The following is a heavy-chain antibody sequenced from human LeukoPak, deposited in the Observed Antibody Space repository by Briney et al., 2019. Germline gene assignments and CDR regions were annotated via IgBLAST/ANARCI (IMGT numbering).Heavy chain of an antibody. Sequence: PGRSLRLSCAASGFTFSSYAMHWVRQAPGKGLEWVAVISYDGSNKYYADSVKGRFTISRDNSKNTLYLQMNSLRAEDTAVYYCARDLTVPTYYYGMDVWGQGTTVTVSS. CDR2: ISYDGSNK. CDR3: ARDLTVPTYYYGMDV. J-gene: IGHJ6*02. D-gene: IGHD4-17*01. CDR1: GFTFSSYA. V-gene: IGHV3-30-3*01.